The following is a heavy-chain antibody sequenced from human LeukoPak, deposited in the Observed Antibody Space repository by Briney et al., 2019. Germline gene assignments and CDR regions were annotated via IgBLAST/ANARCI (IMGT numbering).Heavy chain of an antibody. Sequence: ASVKVSCKASGGTFSSYAISWVRQAPGQGLEWMGRIIPILGIANYAQKFQGRVTITADKSTSTAYMELSSLRSEDTAVYYCANRWGTQVLGNNIDIWGQGTLVTVSS. CDR2: IIPILGIA. V-gene: IGHV1-69*04. CDR1: GGTFSSYA. D-gene: IGHD2-8*02. CDR3: ANRWGTQVLGNNIDI. J-gene: IGHJ3*02.